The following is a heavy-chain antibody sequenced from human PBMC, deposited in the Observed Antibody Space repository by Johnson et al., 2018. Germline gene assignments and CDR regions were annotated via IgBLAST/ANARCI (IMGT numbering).Heavy chain of an antibody. J-gene: IGHJ3*02. CDR3: AGDITGTRGWDAFNI. D-gene: IGHD1-7*01. CDR1: GFMFSDYH. Sequence: QVQLVESGGGLVKPGGSLRLSCAASGFMFSDYHMSWIRQAPGKGLEWVSYISSSGSTIYYADSVKGRFTISRDNAKNSLYLKLNSLRTEDTAVYYCAGDITGTRGWDAFNIWGQGTMVTVSS. CDR2: ISSSGSTI. V-gene: IGHV3-11*01.